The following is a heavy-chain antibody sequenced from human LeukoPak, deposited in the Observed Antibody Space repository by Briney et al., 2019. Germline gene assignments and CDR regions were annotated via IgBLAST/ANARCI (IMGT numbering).Heavy chain of an antibody. CDR2: IKPKTDGDRT. D-gene: IGHD3-16*01. CDR3: VGGPARICY. Sequence: GGSLRLSCVVSGFTFSNAWMSWIRQAPGKGLEWVGRIKPKTDGDRTGYAAPVEGRFTISRDDSNNTLALQMNSLETEDTAVYYCVGGPARICYWGQGTLVTVSS. V-gene: IGHV3-15*01. CDR1: GFTFSNAW. J-gene: IGHJ4*02.